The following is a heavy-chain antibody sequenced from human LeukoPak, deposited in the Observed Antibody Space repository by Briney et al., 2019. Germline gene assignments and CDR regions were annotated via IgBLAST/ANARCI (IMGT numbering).Heavy chain of an antibody. J-gene: IGHJ6*02. CDR3: SAVRGVNTYYYGMDV. CDR1: GFTFSSYG. V-gene: IGHV3-30*03. D-gene: IGHD3-10*01. CDR2: ISYDGSNK. Sequence: PGGSLRLSCAASGFTFSSYGMHWVRQAPGKGLEWVAVISYDGSNKYYADSVKGRFTISRDNSKNTLYLQMSSLRAEDTAVYYCSAVRGVNTYYYGMDVWGQGTTVTVSS.